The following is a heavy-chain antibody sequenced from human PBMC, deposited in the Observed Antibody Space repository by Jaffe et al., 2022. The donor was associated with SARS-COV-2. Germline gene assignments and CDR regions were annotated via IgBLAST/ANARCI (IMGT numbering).Heavy chain of an antibody. D-gene: IGHD1-1*01. CDR1: GFSFRDSW. J-gene: IGHJ4*02. CDR2: INGDGSVK. V-gene: IGHV3-7*01. CDR3: ARNRAYNCLDF. Sequence: EVQLVESGGGLAQPGGSLRLSCEVSGFSFRDSWMTWVRQAPGKGLEWVATINGDGSVKSYAEPIKGRFTASRDTAQNSLYLQMNNLRADDTAVYYCARNRAYNCLDFWGQGALVTVSS.